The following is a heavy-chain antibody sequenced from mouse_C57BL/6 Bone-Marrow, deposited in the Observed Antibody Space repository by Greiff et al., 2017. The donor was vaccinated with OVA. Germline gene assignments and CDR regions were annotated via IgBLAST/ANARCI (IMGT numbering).Heavy chain of an antibody. CDR2: INYDGSST. CDR3: ARGDDGAMDY. J-gene: IGHJ4*01. D-gene: IGHD2-3*01. Sequence: EVQRVESEGGLVQPGSSMKLSCTASGFTFSDYYMAWVRQVPEKGLEWVANINYDGSSTYYLDSLKSRFIISRDNAKNILYLQMSSLKSEDTATYYCARGDDGAMDYWGQGTSVTVSS. V-gene: IGHV5-16*01. CDR1: GFTFSDYY.